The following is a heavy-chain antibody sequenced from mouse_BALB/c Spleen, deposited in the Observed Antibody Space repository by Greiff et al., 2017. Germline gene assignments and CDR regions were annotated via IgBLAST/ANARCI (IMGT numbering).Heavy chain of an antibody. Sequence: QVQLKQSGAELMKPGASVKISCKATGYPFSSYWIEWVKQRPGHGLEWIGEILPGSGSTNYNEKFKGKATFTADTSSNTAYMQLSSLTSEDSAVYYCAYYGYVRYFDYWGQGTTLTVSS. CDR2: ILPGSGST. J-gene: IGHJ2*01. V-gene: IGHV1-9*01. CDR1: GYPFSSYW. CDR3: AYYGYVRYFDY. D-gene: IGHD1-2*01.